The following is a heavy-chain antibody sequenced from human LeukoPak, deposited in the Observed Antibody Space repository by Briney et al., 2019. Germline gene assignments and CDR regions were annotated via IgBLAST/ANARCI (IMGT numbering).Heavy chain of an antibody. CDR1: GFTVRRNY. D-gene: IGHD2-15*01. J-gene: IGHJ4*02. CDR3: AGYCSGGSCSDY. Sequence: GSLRLSCAASGFTVRRNYMSWVRQAPGEGLEWVSVIYSGGSTYYADSVKGRFTISRDNSKNTLYLQMNSLRAEDTAVYYCAGYCSGGSCSDYWGQGTLVTVSS. CDR2: IYSGGST. V-gene: IGHV3-66*02.